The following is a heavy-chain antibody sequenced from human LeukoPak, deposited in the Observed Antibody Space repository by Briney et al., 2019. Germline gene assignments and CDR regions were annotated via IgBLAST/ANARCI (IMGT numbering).Heavy chain of an antibody. CDR3: TTVGNPAYFAR. V-gene: IGHV3-15*01. CDR2: IKSKTDGGTT. Sequence: PGGSLRLSCAASGLTVTNAWMSWVRQAPGKGLEWVGRIKSKTDGGTTNYAEPVKGRSTISRDDSKNTLDLQMNSLKIDDTAVYYCTTVGNPAYFARWGQGALVTVSS. J-gene: IGHJ4*02. D-gene: IGHD1-14*01. CDR1: GLTVTNAW.